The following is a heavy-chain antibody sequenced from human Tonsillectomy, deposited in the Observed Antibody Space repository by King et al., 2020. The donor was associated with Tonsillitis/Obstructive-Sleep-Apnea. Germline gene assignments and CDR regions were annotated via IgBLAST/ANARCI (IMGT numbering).Heavy chain of an antibody. CDR2: INHST. CDR1: GGSFSGYY. V-gene: IGHV4-34*01. Sequence: VQLQQWGAGLLKPSETLSLTCTVYGGSFSGYYWNWIRQPPGKGLEWIGEINHSTNYNPSLKSRVTISVDTSKNQFSLKLSSVTAADTAVYYCRANSYHSGMDVWGQGTTVTVSS. CDR3: RANSYHSGMDV. J-gene: IGHJ6*02.